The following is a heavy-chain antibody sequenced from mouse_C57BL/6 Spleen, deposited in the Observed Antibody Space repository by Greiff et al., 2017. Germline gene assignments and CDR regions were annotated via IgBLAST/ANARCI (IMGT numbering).Heavy chain of an antibody. Sequence: QVHVKQSGAELVKPGASVKISCKASGYAFSSYWMNWVKQRPGKGLEWIGQIYPGDGDTNYNGKFKGKATLTADKSSSTAYMQLSSLTSEDSAVYFCASHYDLYYYAMDYWGQGTSVTVSS. J-gene: IGHJ4*01. D-gene: IGHD2-4*01. CDR1: GYAFSSYW. CDR2: IYPGDGDT. V-gene: IGHV1-80*01. CDR3: ASHYDLYYYAMDY.